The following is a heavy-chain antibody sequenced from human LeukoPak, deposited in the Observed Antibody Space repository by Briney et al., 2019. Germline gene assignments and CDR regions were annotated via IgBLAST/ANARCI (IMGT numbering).Heavy chain of an antibody. D-gene: IGHD1-1*01. CDR2: IIPIFGTA. J-gene: IGHJ6*03. V-gene: IGHV1-69*05. Sequence: SVTVSCKASGGTFSSYAISWVRQAPGQGLEWMGGIIPIFGTANYAQKFQGRVTITTDESTSTAYMELSSLRSEDTAVYYCARTTLATGTQLPYYYYYYMDVWGKGTTVTVSS. CDR3: ARTTLATGTQLPYYYYYYMDV. CDR1: GGTFSSYA.